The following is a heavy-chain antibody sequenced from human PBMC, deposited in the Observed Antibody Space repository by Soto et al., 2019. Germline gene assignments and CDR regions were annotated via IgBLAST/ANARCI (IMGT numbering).Heavy chain of an antibody. CDR3: ARHELDSSSSRYYYYYYMEV. V-gene: IGHV4-59*08. D-gene: IGHD6-6*01. CDR2: IYYSGST. J-gene: IGHJ6*03. Sequence: SETLSLTCTVSGGSISSYYWSWIRQPPGKGLEWIGYIYYSGSTNYNPSLKSRVTISVDTSKNQFSLKLSSVTAADTAVYYCARHELDSSSSRYYYYYYMEVWGKGTTVTVSS. CDR1: GGSISSYY.